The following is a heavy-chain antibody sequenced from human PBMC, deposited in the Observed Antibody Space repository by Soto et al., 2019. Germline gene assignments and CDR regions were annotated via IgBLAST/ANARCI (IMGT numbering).Heavy chain of an antibody. J-gene: IGHJ5*02. V-gene: IGHV3-30*03. CDR3: AARDSYSWFDP. CDR1: GFTFSSYG. D-gene: IGHD5-12*01. Sequence: QVQLVESGGGVVQPGRSLRLSCAASGFTFSSYGMHWVRQAPGKGLEWVAVISYDGSNKYYADSVKGRFTISRDNSKNTLYLQMNSLRDEDTAVYYCAARDSYSWFDPWGQGTLVTVSS. CDR2: ISYDGSNK.